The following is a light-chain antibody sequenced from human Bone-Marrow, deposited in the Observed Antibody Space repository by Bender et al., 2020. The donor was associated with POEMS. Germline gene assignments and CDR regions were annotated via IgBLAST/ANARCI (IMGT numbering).Light chain of an antibody. CDR3: YSSAGISTWV. Sequence: QSALTQPASVSGSPGQSITISCTGTSSDVGSYNLVSWYQQHPGKAPKLMIYDVSKWPSGVPDRFSGSKSDNTASLTISGLQAEDDADYYCYSSAGISTWVFGGGTKLTVL. CDR2: DVS. CDR1: SSDVGSYNL. J-gene: IGLJ3*02. V-gene: IGLV2-23*02.